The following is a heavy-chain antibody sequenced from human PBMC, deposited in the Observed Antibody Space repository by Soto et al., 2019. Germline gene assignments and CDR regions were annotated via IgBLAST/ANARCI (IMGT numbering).Heavy chain of an antibody. J-gene: IGHJ5*02. CDR2: NYYSGST. CDR3: ARGIGEEQLWSKAGIVGWFDP. Sequence: SETLSLTCTVSCCSITKRNHYWGWVRQPPGKGLEGIGYNYYSGSTNYNPSLKSRVTISVDTSKNQFSLKLSSVTAADTAVYYCARGIGEEQLWSKAGIVGWFDPWRQGTLVTVSS. D-gene: IGHD1-26*01. V-gene: IGHV4-61*05. CDR1: CCSITKRNHY.